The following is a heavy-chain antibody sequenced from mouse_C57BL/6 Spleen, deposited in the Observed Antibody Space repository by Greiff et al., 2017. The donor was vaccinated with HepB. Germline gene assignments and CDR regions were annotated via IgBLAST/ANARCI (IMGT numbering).Heavy chain of an antibody. CDR1: GYTFTDYE. CDR3: TRGDYGSGFAY. Sequence: VQLVESGAELVRPGASVTLSCKASGYTFTDYEMHWVKQTPVHGLEWIGAIDPETGGTAYNQKFKGKAILTADKSSSTAYMELRSLTSEDSAVYYCTRGDYGSGFAYWGQGTLVTVSA. J-gene: IGHJ3*01. D-gene: IGHD1-1*01. CDR2: IDPETGGT. V-gene: IGHV1-15*01.